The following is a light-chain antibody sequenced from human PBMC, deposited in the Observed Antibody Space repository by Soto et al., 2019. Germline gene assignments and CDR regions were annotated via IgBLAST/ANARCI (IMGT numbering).Light chain of an antibody. V-gene: IGKV3-20*01. CDR2: AAS. J-gene: IGKJ1*01. CDR3: QQYDSSPRT. CDR1: QSVGSY. Sequence: EIVLTQSPGTLSLSSGERATLSCRASQSVGSYLAWYHQKPGQAPRLLIYAASGRATGVPDRFSGSGSGTDFLLTISRLEPEDFAVYYCQQYDSSPRTFGQGTKVEIK.